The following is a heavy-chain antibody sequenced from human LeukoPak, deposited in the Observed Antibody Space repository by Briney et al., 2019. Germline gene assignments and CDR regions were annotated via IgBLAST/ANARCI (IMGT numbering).Heavy chain of an antibody. CDR3: ARAEGDGDSYFDY. CDR2: ISSSSSYI. V-gene: IGHV3-21*01. CDR1: GFTFSSYS. Sequence: GGSLRLSCAASGFTFSSYSMNWVRQAPGKGLEWVSSISSSSSYIYYADSVKGRFTISRDNAKNSLYLQMNSLRAEDTAVYYCARAEGDGDSYFDYWGQGTLATVSS. J-gene: IGHJ4*02. D-gene: IGHD4-17*01.